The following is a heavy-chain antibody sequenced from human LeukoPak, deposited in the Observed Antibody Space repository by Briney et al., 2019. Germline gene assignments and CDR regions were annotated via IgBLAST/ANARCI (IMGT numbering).Heavy chain of an antibody. D-gene: IGHD2-2*01. J-gene: IGHJ4*02. Sequence: GGSLRLSCAASGFTFSNYSMNWVRQAPGKGLEWVSYISSSGSIICYADSVKGRFTISRDNAKNSLYLQMNSLRAEDTAVYYCARFMCSSTSCSFDYWGQGTLVTVSS. CDR1: GFTFSNYS. CDR3: ARFMCSSTSCSFDY. CDR2: ISSSGSII. V-gene: IGHV3-48*04.